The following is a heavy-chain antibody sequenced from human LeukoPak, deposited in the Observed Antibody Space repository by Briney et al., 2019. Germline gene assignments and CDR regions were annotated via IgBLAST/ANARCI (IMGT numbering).Heavy chain of an antibody. Sequence: GGSLRLSCAASGFTFSSYAMSWVRQAPGKGLEWVAVIWYDGSNKYYADSVKGRFTISRDNSKNTLYLQMNSLRAEDTAVYYCAKDRGYCTNGVCLEYYFDYWGQGTLVTVSS. CDR1: GFTFSSYA. J-gene: IGHJ4*02. CDR2: IWYDGSNK. D-gene: IGHD2-8*01. CDR3: AKDRGYCTNGVCLEYYFDY. V-gene: IGHV3-33*06.